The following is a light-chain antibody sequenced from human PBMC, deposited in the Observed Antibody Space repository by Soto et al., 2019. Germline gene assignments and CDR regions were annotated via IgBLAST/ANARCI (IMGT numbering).Light chain of an antibody. V-gene: IGKV3-15*01. J-gene: IGKJ1*01. CDR3: RQDNNWPRT. CDR1: QSISNN. Sequence: VMTQSPATLSVSPGESATLSCRASQSISNNLAWYQQKPGQAPRLLMYDASTRATGIPDRFSGSGSGAEFTLTISSLQSEDLAVYYCRQDNNWPRTFGQGTKVEVK. CDR2: DAS.